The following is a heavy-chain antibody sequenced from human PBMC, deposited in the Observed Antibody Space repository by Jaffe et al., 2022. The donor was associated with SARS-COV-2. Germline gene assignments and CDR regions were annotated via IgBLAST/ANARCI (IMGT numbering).Heavy chain of an antibody. CDR3: AMYKRQGVTWFDP. J-gene: IGHJ5*02. CDR2: IHQSGST. D-gene: IGHD1-20*01. Sequence: QEQLQESGPGLVEPSGTLSLTCTVSGDSINTNPWWSWVRQPPGQGLEWVGEIHQSGSTNYHPSLKSRVTISIDKSKNQVSLELTSVTAADTATYYCAMYKRQGVTWFDPWGQGALVIVSS. CDR1: GDSINTNPW. V-gene: IGHV4-4*02.